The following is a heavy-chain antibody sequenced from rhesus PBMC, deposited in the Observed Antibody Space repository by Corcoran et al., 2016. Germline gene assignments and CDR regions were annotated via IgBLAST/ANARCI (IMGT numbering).Heavy chain of an antibody. CDR1: GGSISSSY. CDR2: IYSSSGNT. D-gene: IGHD3-3*01. Sequence: QLQLQESGPGLVKPSETLSVTCAVSGGSISSSYWSWIRQAPGKGLEWIGSIYSSSGNTYYNPSLKGRVTISTDTSKNQFSLKLSSVTAADTAVYYCARDYNIWTGYIGAHFDYWGPGVLVTVSS. V-gene: IGHV4-160*01. CDR3: ARDYNIWTGYIGAHFDY. J-gene: IGHJ4*01.